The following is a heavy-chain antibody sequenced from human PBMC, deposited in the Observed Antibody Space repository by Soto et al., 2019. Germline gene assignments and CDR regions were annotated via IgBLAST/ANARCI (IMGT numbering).Heavy chain of an antibody. J-gene: IGHJ4*02. Sequence: QITLKESGPTLVKPTQTLTLTCTFSGFSLSTSCVGVGWIRQPQGTALEWLALIYGDDDKRDSPSLKRRLTITKDTAKNQVVLTMTNMDPVDTATYYCAHRRRGSYFDYWGQGTLVTGSS. D-gene: IGHD3-16*01. CDR3: AHRRRGSYFDY. V-gene: IGHV2-5*02. CDR2: IYGDDDK. CDR1: GFSLSTSCVG.